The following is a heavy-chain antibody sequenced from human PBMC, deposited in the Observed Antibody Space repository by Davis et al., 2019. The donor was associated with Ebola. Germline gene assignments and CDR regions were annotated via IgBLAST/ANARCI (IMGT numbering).Heavy chain of an antibody. J-gene: IGHJ5*02. CDR1: GFTFSSYG. D-gene: IGHD4-17*01. Sequence: GGSLRLSCAASGFTFSSYGMHWVRQAPGKGLEWVAVISYDGSNKYYADSVKGRFTISRDNSKNTLYLQMNSLRAEDTAVYYCAKDSDYGDYAPLLDPWGQGTLVTVSS. V-gene: IGHV3-30*18. CDR2: ISYDGSNK. CDR3: AKDSDYGDYAPLLDP.